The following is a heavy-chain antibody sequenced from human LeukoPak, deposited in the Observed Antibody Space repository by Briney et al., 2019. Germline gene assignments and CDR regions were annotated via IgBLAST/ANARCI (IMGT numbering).Heavy chain of an antibody. J-gene: IGHJ5*02. D-gene: IGHD1-1*01. V-gene: IGHV4-31*03. Sequence: SETLSLTCTVSGGSISSGGYYWSWIRQHPGKGLEWIGYIYYSGSTYYNPSLKGRVTISVDTSKNQFSMKLSSVTAADTAVYYCARDSGTPFRHGWFDPWGQGTLVTVSS. CDR3: ARDSGTPFRHGWFDP. CDR2: IYYSGST. CDR1: GGSISSGGYY.